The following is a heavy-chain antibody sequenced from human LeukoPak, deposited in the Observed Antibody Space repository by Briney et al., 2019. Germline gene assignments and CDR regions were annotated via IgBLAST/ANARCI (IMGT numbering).Heavy chain of an antibody. V-gene: IGHV4-59*01. D-gene: IGHD2-8*01. CDR2: IYYSGST. Sequence: PSETLSHTCTVSGGSISSYYWSWIRQPPGKGLEWIGYIYYSGSTNYNPSLKSRVTISVDTSKNQFSLKLSSVTAADTAVYYCARVRRYCTNGVCPTGFDPWGEGTLVTVSS. J-gene: IGHJ5*02. CDR3: ARVRRYCTNGVCPTGFDP. CDR1: GGSISSYY.